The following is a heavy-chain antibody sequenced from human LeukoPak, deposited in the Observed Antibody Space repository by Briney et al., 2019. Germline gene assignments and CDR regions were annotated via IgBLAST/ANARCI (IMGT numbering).Heavy chain of an antibody. CDR1: GDSISSSSYY. CDR3: ARTAVAAPVYYYYGMDV. CDR2: IYYSGST. J-gene: IGHJ6*02. V-gene: IGHV4-61*05. D-gene: IGHD6-19*01. Sequence: SETLSLTCTVSGDSISSSSYYWGWTRQPPGKGLEWIGYIYYSGSTNYNPSLKSRVTISVDTSKNQFSLKLSSVTAADTAVYYCARTAVAAPVYYYYGMDVWGQGTTVTVSS.